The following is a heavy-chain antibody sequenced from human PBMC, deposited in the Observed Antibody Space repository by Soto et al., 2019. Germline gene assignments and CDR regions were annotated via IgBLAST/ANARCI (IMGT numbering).Heavy chain of an antibody. CDR3: VSHRNYIVVSGSFFDY. J-gene: IGHJ4*02. CDR2: IYYSGST. CDR1: GGSISSGGYY. Sequence: SETLSLTCTVSGGSISSGGYYWSWIRQHPGKGLEWIGYIYYSGSTHYNPSLKSRVTVSVDTSKNQFSLKLTSVTAADTAVYFCVSHRNYIVVSGSFFDYWSQGTLVAVSS. D-gene: IGHD6-19*01. V-gene: IGHV4-39*01.